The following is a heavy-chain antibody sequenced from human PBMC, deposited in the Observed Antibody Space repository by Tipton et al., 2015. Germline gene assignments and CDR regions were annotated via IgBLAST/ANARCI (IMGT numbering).Heavy chain of an antibody. CDR2: FFHSGNT. D-gene: IGHD4-17*01. Sequence: TLSLTCAVSAYSISSDYYWGWIRQPPGKGLGWIGSFFHSGNTFHNPSLRSRVIISVDTSKNQFSLTVPSVTAADTAVYYCVRSRYTVTPDSWGQGTLVTVSS. V-gene: IGHV4-38-2*01. CDR1: AYSISSDYY. J-gene: IGHJ4*02. CDR3: VRSRYTVTPDS.